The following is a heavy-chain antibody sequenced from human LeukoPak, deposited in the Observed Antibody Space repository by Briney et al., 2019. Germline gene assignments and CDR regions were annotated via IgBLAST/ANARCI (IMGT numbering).Heavy chain of an antibody. Sequence: PSETLSLTCTVSGGSISSYYWCWIWQPPAKGLERIGYIYYSGSTNYNPSLKSQVPISVDTSKNQYYLNLSSVTAADTAVYYWARGGYYYDSSGYWGAFDIWGQGTMVTVSS. D-gene: IGHD3-22*01. CDR3: ARGGYYYDSSGYWGAFDI. V-gene: IGHV4-59*01. CDR1: GGSISSYY. CDR2: IYYSGST. J-gene: IGHJ3*02.